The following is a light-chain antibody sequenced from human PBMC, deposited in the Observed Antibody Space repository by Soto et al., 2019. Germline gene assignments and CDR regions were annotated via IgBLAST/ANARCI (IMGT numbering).Light chain of an antibody. J-gene: IGKJ1*01. CDR2: GAS. CDR1: QSISNN. CDR3: QQYGSSPPWT. V-gene: IGKV3-20*01. Sequence: EIVMTQSPATLSVSPGERATLSCRASQSISNNLAWYQQQPGQTPRLLIYGASTTATGIPDRFSGSVSGTGFTLTISRLEPEDFAVYYCQQYGSSPPWTFGQGTKVDIK.